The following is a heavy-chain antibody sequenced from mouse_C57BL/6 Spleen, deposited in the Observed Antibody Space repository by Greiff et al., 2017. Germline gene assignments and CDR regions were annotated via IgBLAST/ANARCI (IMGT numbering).Heavy chain of an antibody. CDR1: GFTFSSYG. J-gene: IGHJ2*01. CDR3: ARRDYDGAFDY. V-gene: IGHV5-6*01. D-gene: IGHD2-4*01. Sequence: DVHLVESGGDLVKPGGSLKLSCAASGFTFSSYGMSWVRQTPDKRLEWVATISSGGSYTYYPDSVKGRFTISRDNAKNTLYLQMSSLKSEDTAMYYCARRDYDGAFDYWGQGTTLTVSS. CDR2: ISSGGSYT.